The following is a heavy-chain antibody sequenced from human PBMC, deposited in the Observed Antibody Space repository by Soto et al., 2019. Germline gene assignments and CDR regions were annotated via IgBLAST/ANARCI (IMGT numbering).Heavy chain of an antibody. CDR1: GGSISSGDW. CDR3: ARMGSTVTTGRLDS. D-gene: IGHD4-17*01. CDR2: VYHSGST. J-gene: IGHJ4*02. V-gene: IGHV4-4*02. Sequence: QVQLQESGPGLVKPSGTLSLTCAVSGGSISSGDWWSWVRQPPGKGLEWIGEVYHSGSTNYSPSLQSRLNISIDKSYNQFSLRLNSVTAADMAVYYCARMGSTVTTGRLDSWGQGTLVTVSA.